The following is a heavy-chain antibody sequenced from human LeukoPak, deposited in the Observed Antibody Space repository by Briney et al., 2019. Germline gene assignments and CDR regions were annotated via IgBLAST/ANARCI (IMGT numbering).Heavy chain of an antibody. CDR3: ARDRAWNYFDY. V-gene: IGHV3-30*03. Sequence: GGSLRLSCAPSGFTFSRHGMHWVRQAPGKGLEWVTIISNDGSRKYYAHSVEGRFTISRDNSKNTLYLQMDSLRAEDTAVYYCARDRAWNYFDYWGQGTLVTVSS. J-gene: IGHJ4*02. CDR1: GFTFSRHG. D-gene: IGHD3-3*01. CDR2: ISNDGSRK.